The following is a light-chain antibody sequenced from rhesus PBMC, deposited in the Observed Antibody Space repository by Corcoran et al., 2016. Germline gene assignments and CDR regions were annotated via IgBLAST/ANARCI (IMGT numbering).Light chain of an antibody. Sequence: DIQMTQSPSSLSASVGDTVTITCRASQYIRTCLACYPQLPGKAPKLLISKQSSVQSWFPSRFSGTGAGTDFTLTISRLQSEDFATYYCEQYNSRPWTFGQGTKVDIK. CDR3: EQYNSRPWT. V-gene: IGKV1-22*01. J-gene: IGKJ1*01. CDR1: QYIRTC. CDR2: KQS.